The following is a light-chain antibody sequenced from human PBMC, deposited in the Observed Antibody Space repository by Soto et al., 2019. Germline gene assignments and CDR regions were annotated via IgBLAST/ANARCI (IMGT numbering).Light chain of an antibody. J-gene: IGLJ1*01. CDR1: SSDVGGYNY. CDR3: SSYTSSSPWYV. Sequence: QSALTQPASVSGSPGQSITISCTGTSSDVGGYNYVSWYQQHPGKAPKLMIYDVSNRPSGVSNRFSGSKSGNTASLTISGFQAEDEADYYCSSYTSSSPWYVFGTGTKVTVL. V-gene: IGLV2-14*01. CDR2: DVS.